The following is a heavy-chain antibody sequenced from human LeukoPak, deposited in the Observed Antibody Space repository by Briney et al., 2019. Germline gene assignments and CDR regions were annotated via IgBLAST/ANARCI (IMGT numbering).Heavy chain of an antibody. CDR3: ARDYGAADY. Sequence: PGGSLRLSSAASGFTFSSYAMSWVRQAPGKGLEWVSAISGSGGSTYYADSVKGRFTISRDNAKKSLYLQMNSLRAEDTAVYYCARDYGAADYWGQGTLVTVSS. J-gene: IGHJ4*02. CDR2: ISGSGGST. V-gene: IGHV3-23*01. CDR1: GFTFSSYA. D-gene: IGHD4-17*01.